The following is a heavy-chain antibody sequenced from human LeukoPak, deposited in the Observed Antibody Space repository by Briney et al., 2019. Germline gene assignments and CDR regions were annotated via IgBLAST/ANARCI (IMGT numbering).Heavy chain of an antibody. Sequence: GGSLRLSCAASGFTFSSYSMNWVRQAPGKGLEWVSCITRSSIYIYYADSVKGRFTISRDNAKNSLYLQMNSLRAEDTAVYYCARGRYDSSGSYSLFDYWGQGTLVNVSS. V-gene: IGHV3-21*01. CDR3: ARGRYDSSGSYSLFDY. J-gene: IGHJ4*02. D-gene: IGHD3-22*01. CDR1: GFTFSSYS. CDR2: ITRSSIYI.